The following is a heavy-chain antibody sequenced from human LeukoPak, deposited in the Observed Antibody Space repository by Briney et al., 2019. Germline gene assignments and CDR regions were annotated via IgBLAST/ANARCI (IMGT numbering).Heavy chain of an antibody. J-gene: IGHJ5*02. Sequence: SVKVSCKASGGTFSSYAISWVRQAPGQGLEWMGGIIPIFGTANYAQKFQGRVTITADKSTSTAYMELSSLRSEDTAVYYCARDPYYYGSGNWFDPWGQGTLVTVSS. CDR2: IIPIFGTA. D-gene: IGHD3-10*01. CDR1: GGTFSSYA. V-gene: IGHV1-69*06. CDR3: ARDPYYYGSGNWFDP.